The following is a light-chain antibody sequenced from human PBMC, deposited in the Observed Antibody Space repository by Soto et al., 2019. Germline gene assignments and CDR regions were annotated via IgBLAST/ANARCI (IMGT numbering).Light chain of an antibody. J-gene: IGKJ2*01. V-gene: IGKV2-28*01. CDR1: QSLLHSNGYKY. CDR2: LGS. CDR3: MQALQTPYT. Sequence: DLVMTQSPLSLPVTPGEPASISCRSSQSLLHSNGYKYLDWYLQKPGQSPQLLIYLGSYRASGVPERFSGSASGPDFTLKISRVEAEDVGVYYCMQALQTPYTFGQGTKLEIK.